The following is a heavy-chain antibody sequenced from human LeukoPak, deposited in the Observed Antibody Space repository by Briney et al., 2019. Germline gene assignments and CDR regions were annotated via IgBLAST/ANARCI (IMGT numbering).Heavy chain of an antibody. CDR2: IRYDGSNI. Sequence: GGSLRLSCAASGFTFSNAWMSWVRQAPGKGLECVAFIRYDGSNIYYADSVKGRFTISRDNSKNTLYLQMNSLTTEDTAIYYCARDERAVGVDWWGQGTLVTVSS. D-gene: IGHD1-26*01. V-gene: IGHV3-30*02. J-gene: IGHJ4*02. CDR3: ARDERAVGVDW. CDR1: GFTFSNAW.